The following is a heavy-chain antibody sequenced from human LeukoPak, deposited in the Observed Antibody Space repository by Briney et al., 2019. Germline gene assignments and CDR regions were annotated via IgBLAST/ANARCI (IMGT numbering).Heavy chain of an antibody. D-gene: IGHD1-26*01. CDR2: LDPEDGEM. V-gene: IGHV1-24*01. J-gene: IGHJ4*02. Sequence: GASVKVSCKVSGYTLTELSLHWVRQAPGKGLEWMGGLDPEDGEMIYSQKFQGRVTMTEDTSTDIVYMEMSSLRSEDTAVYYCATGRTKWDLLNYWGQGTLVTVSS. CDR3: ATGRTKWDLLNY. CDR1: GYTLTELS.